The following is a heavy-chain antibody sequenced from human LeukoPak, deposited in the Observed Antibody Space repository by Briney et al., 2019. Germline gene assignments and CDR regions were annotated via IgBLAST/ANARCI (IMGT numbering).Heavy chain of an antibody. V-gene: IGHV1-2*02. CDR1: GYTFTGYY. CDR2: INPNSGGT. Sequence: ASVKVSCKASGYTFTGYYMHWVRQAPGQGLEWMGWINPNSGGTNYAQKFQGRVTMTRDTSISTAYMELSRLRSDDTAVYYCARDGGYCSGGSCYQPFDYWGQGTLVTVSS. D-gene: IGHD2-15*01. J-gene: IGHJ4*02. CDR3: ARDGGYCSGGSCYQPFDY.